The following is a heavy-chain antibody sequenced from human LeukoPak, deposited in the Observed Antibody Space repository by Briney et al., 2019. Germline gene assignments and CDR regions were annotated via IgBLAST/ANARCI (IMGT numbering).Heavy chain of an antibody. CDR1: GFTFSGHS. D-gene: IGHD6-19*01. J-gene: IGHJ6*02. CDR3: ARDIRSGWYHYGMDV. Sequence: PGGSLRLSCAASGFTFSGHSMNWVRQAPGKGLEWVSYISSSSSTIYYADSVKGRFTISRDNAKNSLYLQMNSLRAEDTAVYYCARDIRSGWYHYGMDVWGQGTTVTVSS. V-gene: IGHV3-48*04. CDR2: ISSSSSTI.